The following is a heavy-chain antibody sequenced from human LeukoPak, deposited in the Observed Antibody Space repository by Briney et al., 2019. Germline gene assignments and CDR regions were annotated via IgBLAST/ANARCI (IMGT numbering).Heavy chain of an antibody. CDR2: INYSGST. CDR3: ATTSGY. D-gene: IGHD3-10*01. J-gene: IGHJ4*02. Sequence: SETLSLTCAVYGGSFSGYYWYWIRQPPGKGLEWIGEINYSGSTNYHPTLKSRVTISADTAKNQISLKMSSVTAADTAVYYCATTSGYWGQGTLVTVSS. CDR1: GGSFSGYY. V-gene: IGHV4-34*01.